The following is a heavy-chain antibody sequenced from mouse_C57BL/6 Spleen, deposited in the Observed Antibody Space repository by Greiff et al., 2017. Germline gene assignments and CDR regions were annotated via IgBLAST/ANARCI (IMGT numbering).Heavy chain of an antibody. V-gene: IGHV14-4*01. CDR2: IDPENGDT. D-gene: IGHD1-1*01. J-gene: IGHJ3*01. CDR3: TRDYGSSYTWFAY. CDR1: GFNIKDDY. Sequence: VQLKQSGAELVRPGASVKLSCTASGFNIKDDYMHWVKQRPEQGLEWIGWIDPENGDTEYASKFQGKATITADTSSNTAYLQLSSLTSEDTAVYYCTRDYGSSYTWFAYWGQGTLVTVSA.